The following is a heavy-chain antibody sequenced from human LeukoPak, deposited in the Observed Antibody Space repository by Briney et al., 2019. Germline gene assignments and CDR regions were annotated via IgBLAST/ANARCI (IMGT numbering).Heavy chain of an antibody. D-gene: IGHD5/OR15-5a*01. Sequence: GGSLRLSCAASEFSVGSNYMTWVRQAPGKGLEWVSLIYSGGSTYYADSVKGRFTISRDNSKNTLYLQMNSLRGEDTAVYYCARQKYLRGPDVEFFDYWGQGTLVTVSS. CDR3: ARQKYLRGPDVEFFDY. V-gene: IGHV3-66*04. CDR1: EFSVGSNY. CDR2: IYSGGST. J-gene: IGHJ4*02.